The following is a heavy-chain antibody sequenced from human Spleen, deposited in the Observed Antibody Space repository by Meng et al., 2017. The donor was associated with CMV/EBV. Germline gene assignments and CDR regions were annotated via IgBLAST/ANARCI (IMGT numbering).Heavy chain of an antibody. CDR2: VHHTGST. CDR3: ARYQLPHYYFDY. CDR1: SGSISSSGHY. J-gene: IGHJ4*02. Sequence: SETLSLTCTVSSGSISSSGHYWAWIRQPPGKRLEWIGSVHHTGSTYDNPSLKSRVTISVDKSKNQFSLKLSSVTAADTAVYYCARYQLPHYYFDYWGQGTLVTVSS. V-gene: IGHV4-39*07. D-gene: IGHD2-2*01.